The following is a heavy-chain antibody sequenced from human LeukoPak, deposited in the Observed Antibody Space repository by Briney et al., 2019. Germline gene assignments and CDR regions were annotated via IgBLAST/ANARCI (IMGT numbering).Heavy chain of an antibody. V-gene: IGHV3-33*08. D-gene: IGHD3-16*01. Sequence: GGSLRLSCAASGLTFSSHWMHWVRQAPGKGLEWVAVIWYDGSNEDYGDSVKGRFTISRDNSKKTLYLQMNSLRAEDTAVYYCARDPAWGACDIWGQGKTVTVSS. CDR3: ARDPAWGACDI. CDR2: IWYDGSNE. J-gene: IGHJ3*02. CDR1: GLTFSSHW.